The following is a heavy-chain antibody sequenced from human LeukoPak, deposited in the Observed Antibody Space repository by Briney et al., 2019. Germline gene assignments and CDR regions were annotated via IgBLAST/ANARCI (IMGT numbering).Heavy chain of an antibody. J-gene: IGHJ5*02. CDR2: INPNSGGT. Sequence: SVKVSCKASGYTFTDYYIHWVRQAPGQGLEWMGWINPNSGGTNYAQKFQDRVTMTRDTSISTAYMELSRLTSDDTAVYYCARVADSTGTTGIFTLYWFDPWGQGTLVTVSS. D-gene: IGHD1-1*01. CDR3: ARVADSTGTTGIFTLYWFDP. CDR1: GYTFTDYY. V-gene: IGHV1-2*02.